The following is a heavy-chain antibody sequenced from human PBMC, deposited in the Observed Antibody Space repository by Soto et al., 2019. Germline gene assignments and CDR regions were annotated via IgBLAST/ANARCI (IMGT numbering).Heavy chain of an antibody. CDR2: ISSSATYT. CDR3: ATGGYNYGSDY. J-gene: IGHJ4*02. V-gene: IGHV3-11*05. D-gene: IGHD5-18*01. CDR1: GFTFEDYY. Sequence: QVQLVESGGGLVEPGGSLRLSCAASGFTFEDYYMSWVRQAPGKGLEGVSFISSSATYTNYAESVKGRFTISRDNAKNSLLLQMNSLRAEDTAVYYCATGGYNYGSDYWGQGTLVTVSS.